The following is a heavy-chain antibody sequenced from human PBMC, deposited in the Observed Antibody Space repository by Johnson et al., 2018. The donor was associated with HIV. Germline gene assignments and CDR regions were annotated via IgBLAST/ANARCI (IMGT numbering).Heavy chain of an antibody. CDR1: GFTLDDYD. CDR2: ISWDGET. V-gene: IGHV3-43D*03. J-gene: IGHJ3*02. CDR3: AREGGGSNEDDAFDI. Sequence: VQLVESGGGVVRPGGSLRLSCVASGFTLDDYDMSWVRQAPGKGLEWVSLISWDGETYYADSMKGRFTISRDSSKQSLYLQMNSLRAEDTALYYCAREGGGSNEDDAFDIWGQGTMVTVSS. D-gene: IGHD1-26*01.